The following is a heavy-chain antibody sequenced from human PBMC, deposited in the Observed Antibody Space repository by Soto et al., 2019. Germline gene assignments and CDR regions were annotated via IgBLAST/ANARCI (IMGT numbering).Heavy chain of an antibody. D-gene: IGHD3-3*02. V-gene: IGHV1-69*01. CDR3: ARISSPAIRYYYGMDD. J-gene: IGHJ6*02. CDR1: GGTFSSYA. CDR2: IIPIFGTA. Sequence: QVQLVQSGAEVKKPGSSVKVSCKSSGGTFSSYAISWVRQAPGQGLEWMGGIIPIFGTANYAQKFQGRVTITADESTSTAYMELISLRSEDTAVYYCARISSPAIRYYYGMDDWGQGTTVTVSS.